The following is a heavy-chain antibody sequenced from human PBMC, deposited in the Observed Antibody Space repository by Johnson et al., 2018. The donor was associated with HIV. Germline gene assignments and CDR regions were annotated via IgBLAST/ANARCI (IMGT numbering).Heavy chain of an antibody. D-gene: IGHD5-18*01. J-gene: IGHJ3*02. CDR2: ISYDGSNK. Sequence: QVQLVESGGGVVQPGRSLRLSCAASGFTFSSYAMHWVRQAPGKGLEWVAVISYDGSNKYYADSVKGRFTISRDNSKNTLYLQMNSLRAEDTAVYYCAKDLVDTAMEDAFDIWGKGQWSPSLQ. CDR1: GFTFSSYA. CDR3: AKDLVDTAMEDAFDI. V-gene: IGHV3-30-3*01.